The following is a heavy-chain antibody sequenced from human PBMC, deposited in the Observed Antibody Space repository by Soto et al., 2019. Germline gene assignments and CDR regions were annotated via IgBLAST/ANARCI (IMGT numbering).Heavy chain of an antibody. Sequence: GESLKISCKGSGCSFTSYWIGWARQMPGKGLEWMGIIYPGDSDTRYSPSFQGQVTISADKSISTAYLQWSSLKASDTAMYYCARSSSSWSRDYFDYWGQGTLVTVSS. CDR2: IYPGDSDT. CDR1: GCSFTSYW. CDR3: ARSSSSWSRDYFDY. D-gene: IGHD6-13*01. V-gene: IGHV5-51*01. J-gene: IGHJ4*02.